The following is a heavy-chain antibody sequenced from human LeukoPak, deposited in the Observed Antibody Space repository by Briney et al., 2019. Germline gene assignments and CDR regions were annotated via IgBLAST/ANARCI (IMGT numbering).Heavy chain of an antibody. CDR1: GFTFSSYW. CDR3: ARADMGGAFDI. J-gene: IGHJ3*02. CDR2: INSDGTST. V-gene: IGHV3-74*01. Sequence: PGGSLRLSCAASGFTFSSYWMHWVRQAPGKGLVWVSRINSDGTSTTYADFVKGRFTISRDNAKNTLYLQKNSLRAEDTAVYYCARADMGGAFDIWGQGTMVTVSS. D-gene: IGHD3-16*01.